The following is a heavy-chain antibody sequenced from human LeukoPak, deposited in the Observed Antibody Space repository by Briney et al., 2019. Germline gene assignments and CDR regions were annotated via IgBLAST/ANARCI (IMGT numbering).Heavy chain of an antibody. CDR3: ARVVSDFWSGYNWFDP. J-gene: IGHJ5*02. CDR1: GGSISSSSYY. D-gene: IGHD3-3*01. Sequence: SETLSLPCTVSGGSISSSSYYWGWIRQPPGKGLEWIGSIYYSGSAYYNPSLKGRVTISVDTSKNQFSLKLSSVTAADTAVYYCARVVSDFWSGYNWFDPWGQGTLVTVSS. V-gene: IGHV4-39*07. CDR2: IYYSGSA.